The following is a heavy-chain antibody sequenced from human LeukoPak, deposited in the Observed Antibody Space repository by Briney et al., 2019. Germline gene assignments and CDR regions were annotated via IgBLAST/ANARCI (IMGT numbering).Heavy chain of an antibody. CDR2: INHSGST. J-gene: IGHJ4*02. V-gene: IGHV4-34*01. Sequence: GSLRLSCAASGFTFSSYAMSWIRQPPGKGLEWIGEINHSGSTNYNPSLKSRVTISVDTSKNQFSLKLSSVTAADTAVYYCARGRSDYVWGSYLSLFDYWGQGTLVTVSS. D-gene: IGHD3-16*02. CDR3: ARGRSDYVWGSYLSLFDY. CDR1: GFTFSSYA.